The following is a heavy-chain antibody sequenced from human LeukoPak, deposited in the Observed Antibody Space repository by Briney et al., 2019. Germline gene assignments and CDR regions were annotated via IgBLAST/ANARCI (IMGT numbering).Heavy chain of an antibody. V-gene: IGHV4-34*03. CDR1: GGSFSGYY. J-gene: IGHJ4*02. CDR3: HSSGSSDY. D-gene: IGHD3-22*01. CDR2: INHSGST. Sequence: PSETLSLTCAVYGGSFSGYYWSWIRQPPGKGLGWIGEINHSGSTNYNPSLKSRVTISVDTSKNQFSLKLSSVTAADTAVYYCHSSGSSDYWGQGTLVTVSS.